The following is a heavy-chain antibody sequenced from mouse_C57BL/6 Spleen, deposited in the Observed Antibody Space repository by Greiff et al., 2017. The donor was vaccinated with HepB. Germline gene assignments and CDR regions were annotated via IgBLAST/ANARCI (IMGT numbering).Heavy chain of an antibody. CDR3: ARGLYGSMAWFAY. J-gene: IGHJ3*01. V-gene: IGHV14-3*01. D-gene: IGHD1-1*01. CDR1: GFNIKNTY. CDR2: IDPANGNT. Sequence: EVKLQESVAELVRPGASVKLSCTASGFNIKNTYMHWVKQRPEQGLEWIGRIDPANGNTKYAPKFQGKATITADTSSNTAYLQLSSLTSEDTAIYYCARGLYGSMAWFAYWGQGTLVTVSA.